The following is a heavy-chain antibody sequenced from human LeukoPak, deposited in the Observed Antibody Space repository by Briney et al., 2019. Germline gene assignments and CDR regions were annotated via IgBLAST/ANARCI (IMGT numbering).Heavy chain of an antibody. CDR2: IYSGGST. D-gene: IGHD3-10*01. CDR1: GLTGSSNY. J-gene: IGHJ4*02. Sequence: GGSLILSCASSGLTGSSNYMCCGRRAPGEGVEWGSVIYSGGSTYYADSVKRRFTISRDPSKNTLSLQMDSVRDEDTAVYYCARGTRWPGLDSWGQGTLVTVSS. CDR3: ARGTRWPGLDS. V-gene: IGHV3-66*01.